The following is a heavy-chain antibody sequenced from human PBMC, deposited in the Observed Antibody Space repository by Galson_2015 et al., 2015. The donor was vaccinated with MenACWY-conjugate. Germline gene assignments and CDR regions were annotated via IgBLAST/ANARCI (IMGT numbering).Heavy chain of an antibody. D-gene: IGHD1-26*01. CDR1: GYTFTTYW. Sequence: QSGAEVKKPGESLKISCKGSGYTFTTYWIAWVRQMPGKGLEWMGIIYPGDSDTRYSPSFQGLVTISADKSITTAYLQWRSLKASDCAMYYSATTDTGATLDYWGQGTLGTVA. J-gene: IGHJ4*02. CDR2: IYPGDSDT. CDR3: ATTDTGATLDY. V-gene: IGHV5-51*01.